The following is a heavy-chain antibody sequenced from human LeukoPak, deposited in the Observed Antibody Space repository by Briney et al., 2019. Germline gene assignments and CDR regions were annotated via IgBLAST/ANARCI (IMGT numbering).Heavy chain of an antibody. D-gene: IGHD3-22*01. J-gene: IGHJ4*02. Sequence: GGSLRLSCAASGFTVSSNYMSWVRQAPGKGLEWVSVIYSDGNTYYADSVKGRFTISRDNSKNTLYLQMNSLRAEDTAVYYCARDPFYDSSGYYVDYWGQGTLVTVSS. V-gene: IGHV3-53*01. CDR2: IYSDGNT. CDR3: ARDPFYDSSGYYVDY. CDR1: GFTVSSNY.